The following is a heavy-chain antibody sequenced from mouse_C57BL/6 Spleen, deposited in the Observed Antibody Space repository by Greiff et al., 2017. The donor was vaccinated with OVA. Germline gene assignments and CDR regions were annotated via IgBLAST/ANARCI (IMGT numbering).Heavy chain of an antibody. D-gene: IGHD1-1*01. J-gene: IGHJ3*01. CDR2: ISSGGDYI. Sequence: EVNVVESGEGLVKPGGSLKLSCAASGFTFSSYAMSWVRQTPEKRLEWVAYISSGGDYIYYADTVKGRFTISRDNARNTLYLQMSSLKSEDTAVYYCTRPYGSSLGFAYWGKGTLVTVSA. CDR1: GFTFSSYA. CDR3: TRPYGSSLGFAY. V-gene: IGHV5-9-1*02.